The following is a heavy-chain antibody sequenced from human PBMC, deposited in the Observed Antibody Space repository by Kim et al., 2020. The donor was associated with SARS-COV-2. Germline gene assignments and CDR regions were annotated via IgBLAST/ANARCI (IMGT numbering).Heavy chain of an antibody. CDR3: ARVIGSGSYYDYYYGMDV. V-gene: IGHV3-33*01. J-gene: IGHJ6*02. Sequence: GGSLRLSCAASGFTFSSYGMHWVRQAPGKGLEWVAVIWYDGSNKYYADSVKGRFTISRDNSKNTLYLQMNSLRAEDTAVYYCARVIGSGSYYDYYYGMDVWGQGTTVTVSS. CDR2: IWYDGSNK. D-gene: IGHD3-10*01. CDR1: GFTFSSYG.